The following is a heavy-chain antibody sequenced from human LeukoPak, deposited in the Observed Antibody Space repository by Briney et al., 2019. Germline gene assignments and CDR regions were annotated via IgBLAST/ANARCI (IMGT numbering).Heavy chain of an antibody. CDR2: VRGTGSRT. V-gene: IGHV3-23*01. D-gene: IGHD3-10*01. J-gene: IGHJ4*02. CDR3: AKGPLVRGVKPSYFDY. Sequence: PGGSLRLSCAASGFTFSTYAMSWVRQAPGKGLEWVSGVRGTGSRTDYADSVKGRFTMSRDNSKNTLYLQMNSLRAEDTAIYYCAKGPLVRGVKPSYFDYWGQGTLVTVSS. CDR1: GFTFSTYA.